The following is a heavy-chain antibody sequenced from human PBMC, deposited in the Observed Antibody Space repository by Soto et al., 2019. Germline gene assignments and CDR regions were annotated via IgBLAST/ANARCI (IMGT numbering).Heavy chain of an antibody. CDR2: INPNSGGT. J-gene: IGHJ6*02. Sequence: ASLKVSCKTSGYTFTGYYMHWVRQAPGQGLEWMGWINPNSGGTNYAQKFQGWVTMTRDTSISTAYMELSRLRSDDTAVYYCARGDSSGGYYYYYGMDVWGQGTTVTVSS. V-gene: IGHV1-2*04. CDR3: ARGDSSGGYYYYYGMDV. D-gene: IGHD6-19*01. CDR1: GYTFTGYY.